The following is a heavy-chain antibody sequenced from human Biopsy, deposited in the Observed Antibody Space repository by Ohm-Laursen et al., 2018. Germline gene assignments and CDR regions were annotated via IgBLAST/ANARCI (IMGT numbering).Heavy chain of an antibody. V-gene: IGHV1-69*10. D-gene: IGHD3-3*01. Sequence: GASVKVSCKASGGTFSNYAISWVRQAPGEGLEWMGGIIAVSGLVNYAPKFQGRVSITADKSTTTAYMELNNLKSEDTAVYYCATPFQYYDSWGGYPPFDHWGQGTLVTVSP. J-gene: IGHJ4*02. CDR3: ATPFQYYDSWGGYPPFDH. CDR2: IIAVSGLV. CDR1: GGTFSNYA.